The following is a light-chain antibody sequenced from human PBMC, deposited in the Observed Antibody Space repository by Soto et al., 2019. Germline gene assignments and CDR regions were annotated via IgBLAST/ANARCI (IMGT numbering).Light chain of an antibody. J-gene: IGLJ1*01. CDR2: DVS. Sequence: VFGPRGQPITKNRTGTSSDVGGYNYVSWYQQHPGKAPKLMIYDVSNRPSGVSNRFSGSKSGNTASLTISGLQAEDEADYYCSSYTSSSTYVFGTGTKVTVL. CDR1: SSDVGGYNY. CDR3: SSYTSSSTYV. V-gene: IGLV2-14*04.